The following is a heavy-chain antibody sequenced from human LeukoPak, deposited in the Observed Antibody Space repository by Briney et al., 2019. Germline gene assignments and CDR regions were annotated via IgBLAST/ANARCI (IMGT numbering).Heavy chain of an antibody. D-gene: IGHD2-2*01. V-gene: IGHV3-7*01. CDR3: ARGLYCSSTSCYPRYYFDY. J-gene: IGHJ4*02. Sequence: GGSLRLSCAASGFTFSSYWMSWVRQAPGKGLEWVANIKQDGSEKYYVDSVKGRFTISRDNAKNSLYLQMNSLRAEDTAVYYCARGLYCSSTSCYPRYYFDYWGQGTLVTVSS. CDR2: IKQDGSEK. CDR1: GFTFSSYW.